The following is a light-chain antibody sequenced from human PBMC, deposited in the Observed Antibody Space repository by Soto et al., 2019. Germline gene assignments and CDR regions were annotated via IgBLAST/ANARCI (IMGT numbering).Light chain of an antibody. CDR1: QSLFHHDVNTY. CDR3: MQYTNSHWT. Sequence: DIVMTQSPLTSPVTLGQAATLSCRASQSLFHHDVNTYLSWFQQRPGQPPRLLIYRVSDRASGVPDRFSGSGAGTDFTLTISRVESEDVGIYYCMQYTNSHWTFGQGTKVDIK. CDR2: RVS. J-gene: IGKJ1*01. V-gene: IGKV2-24*01.